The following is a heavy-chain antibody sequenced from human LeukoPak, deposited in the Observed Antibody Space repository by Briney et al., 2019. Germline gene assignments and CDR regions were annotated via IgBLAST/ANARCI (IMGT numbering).Heavy chain of an antibody. Sequence: ASVKVSCKASGYTFTSYYMHWVRQAPGQGLEWMGIINPSGGSTSYAQKFQGRVTMTRDTSTSTVYMELSSLRAEDTAVYYCAVLRESGSGYQGDQFDYWGQGTLVTVSS. V-gene: IGHV1-46*01. CDR1: GYTFTSYY. CDR3: AVLRESGSGYQGDQFDY. J-gene: IGHJ4*02. D-gene: IGHD3-22*01. CDR2: INPSGGST.